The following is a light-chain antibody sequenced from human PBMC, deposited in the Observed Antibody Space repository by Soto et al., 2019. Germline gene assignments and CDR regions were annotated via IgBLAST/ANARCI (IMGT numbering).Light chain of an antibody. V-gene: IGKV1-5*01. Sequence: DIQMTQSPSTLSAPVGDRVTITCRASQSISTWLAWYQQKPGRAPKLLIYDASSLESGGPSGLNGSGSGTEFTLTISSLEPDDFATHYCQQYNNCSVFGKGNKVEL. CDR2: DAS. CDR1: QSISTW. J-gene: IGKJ1*01. CDR3: QQYNNCSV.